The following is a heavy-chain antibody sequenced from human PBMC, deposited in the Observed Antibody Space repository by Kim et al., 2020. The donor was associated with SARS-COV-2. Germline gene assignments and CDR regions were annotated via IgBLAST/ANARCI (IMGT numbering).Heavy chain of an antibody. D-gene: IGHD3-22*01. Sequence: GGSLRLSCAASGFTFSSYGMHWVRQAPGKGLEWVAVISYDGSNKYYADSVKGRFTISRDNSKNTLYLQMNSLRAEDTAVYYCAKERSSSSGYYYEEDYWGQGTLVTVSS. J-gene: IGHJ4*02. V-gene: IGHV3-30*18. CDR3: AKERSSSSGYYYEEDY. CDR1: GFTFSSYG. CDR2: ISYDGSNK.